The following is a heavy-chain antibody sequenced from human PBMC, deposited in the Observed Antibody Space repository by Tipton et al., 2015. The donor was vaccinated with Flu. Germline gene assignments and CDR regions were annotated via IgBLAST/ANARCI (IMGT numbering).Heavy chain of an antibody. J-gene: IGHJ6*02. V-gene: IGHV3-23*01. CDR3: AEGEDYGDYRYYYYYYGMDV. CDR1: GFTFSSYA. Sequence: SLRLSCAASGFTFSSYAMSWVRQAPGKGLEWVSAISGSGGSTYYADSVKGRFTVSRDNSKNTLYLQMNSLRAEDTAVYYCAEGEDYGDYRYYYYYYGMDVWGQGTTVTVSS. CDR2: ISGSGGST. D-gene: IGHD4-17*01.